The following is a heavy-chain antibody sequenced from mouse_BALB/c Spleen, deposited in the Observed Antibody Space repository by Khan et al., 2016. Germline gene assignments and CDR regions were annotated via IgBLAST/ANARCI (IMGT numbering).Heavy chain of an antibody. CDR2: IFPGSGST. Sequence: QVQLQQSGTELPRPGASVKLSCKASGYTFTDYYVNWVKQRTGQGLEWIGEIFPGSGSTYYNEKFKGKATLTADTSSSTAYMQLSSLTSEDSAVYCFARSYYGYFAMDYWGHGTSVTVSS. V-gene: IGHV1-77*01. D-gene: IGHD1-2*01. CDR3: ARSYYGYFAMDY. J-gene: IGHJ4*01. CDR1: GYTFTDYY.